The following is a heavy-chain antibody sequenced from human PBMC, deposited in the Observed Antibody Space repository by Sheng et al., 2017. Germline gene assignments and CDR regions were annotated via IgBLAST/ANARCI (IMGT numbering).Heavy chain of an antibody. Sequence: QVQLQQWGAGLLKPSETLSLTCAVYGGSFSGYYWSWIRQPPGKGLEWIGEINHSGSTNYNPSLKSRVTISVDTSKNQFSLKLSSVTAADTAVYYCARVRWGVDAFDIWGQGTMVTVSS. CDR2: INHSGST. CDR1: GGSFSGYY. J-gene: IGHJ3*02. CDR3: ARVRWGVDAFDI. D-gene: IGHD3-16*01. V-gene: IGHV4-34*01.